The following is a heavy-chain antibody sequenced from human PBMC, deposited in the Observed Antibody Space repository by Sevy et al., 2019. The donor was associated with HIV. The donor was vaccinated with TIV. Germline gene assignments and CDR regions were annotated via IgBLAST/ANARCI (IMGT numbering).Heavy chain of an antibody. CDR1: GFTFSSYS. J-gene: IGHJ5*02. CDR3: AREDHTSTWNWFDP. D-gene: IGHD6-13*01. Sequence: GGSLRLSCAASGFTFSSYSMNWVRQAPEKGLEWISYVSSAGSTIYYADSVKGRFTISRDNAMNSLYLQMNSLRAEDTAVYYCAREDHTSTWNWFDPWGRGTLVTVSS. V-gene: IGHV3-48*01. CDR2: VSSAGSTI.